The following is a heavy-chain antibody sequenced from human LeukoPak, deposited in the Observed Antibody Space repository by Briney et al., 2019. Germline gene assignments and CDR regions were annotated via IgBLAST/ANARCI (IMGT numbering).Heavy chain of an antibody. CDR2: IYYSGST. J-gene: IGHJ4*02. CDR1: GGSIGSSTFY. V-gene: IGHV4-39*01. Sequence: SETLSLTCTVSGGSIGSSTFYWGWIRQPPGKGLEWIGTIYYSGSTYYNPSLKSRVTISVDTSKNQFSLQLSSVTATDTAVYYCARHGVTTTGYYWDWGQGTLVTVSS. CDR3: ARHGVTTTGYYWD. D-gene: IGHD3-9*01.